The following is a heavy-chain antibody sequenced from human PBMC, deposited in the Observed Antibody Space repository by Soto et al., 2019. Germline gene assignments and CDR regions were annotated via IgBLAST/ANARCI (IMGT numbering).Heavy chain of an antibody. CDR3: ARASYFRPSGSYYFVS. J-gene: IGHJ4*02. CDR1: DDSLTTNKYA. V-gene: IGHV4-31*03. CDR2: VYSNGNT. D-gene: IGHD3-10*01. Sequence: QVQLQDSGPGLVKPSQTLSLTCTVSDDSLTTNKYAWTWIRQNPEKGLEWIGYVYSNGNTRSSPSLQSRVSRSVDTSKSHFSLRLSSVTAADTAVYFCARASYFRPSGSYYFVSWGQGTLVTVSS.